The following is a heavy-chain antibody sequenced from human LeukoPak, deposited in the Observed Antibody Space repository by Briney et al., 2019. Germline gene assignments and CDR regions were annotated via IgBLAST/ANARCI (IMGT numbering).Heavy chain of an antibody. CDR3: ARARGYSGYALY. Sequence: PSETLSLTCAVYGGSFSGYYWSWIRQPPGKGLEWIGEINHSGSTNYNPSLKSRVTISVDTSKNQFSLKLSSVTAADTAVHYCARARGYSGYALYWGQGTLVTVSS. CDR2: INHSGST. V-gene: IGHV4-34*01. CDR1: GGSFSGYY. J-gene: IGHJ4*02. D-gene: IGHD5-12*01.